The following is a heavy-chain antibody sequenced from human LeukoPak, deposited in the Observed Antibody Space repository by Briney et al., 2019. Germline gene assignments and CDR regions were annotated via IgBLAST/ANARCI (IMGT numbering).Heavy chain of an antibody. D-gene: IGHD6-13*01. V-gene: IGHV4-59*01. J-gene: IGHJ4*02. CDR1: GGSISSYC. CDR2: IYYSGST. CDR3: ARDGSSGIDY. Sequence: SETLSLTCTVSGGSISSYCWSWIRQPPGKGLEWIGYIYYSGSTNYNPSLKSRVTISVDTSKNQFSLKLSSVTAADTAVYYCARDGSSGIDYWGQGTLVTVSS.